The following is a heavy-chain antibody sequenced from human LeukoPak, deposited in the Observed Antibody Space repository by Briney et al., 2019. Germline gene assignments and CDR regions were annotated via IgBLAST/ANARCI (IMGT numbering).Heavy chain of an antibody. CDR3: APGKFDY. CDR1: GFTFNTYA. V-gene: IGHV3-64D*06. CDR2: IDHTGGTT. Sequence: GSLRLSCSASGFTFNTYALHWVRQAPGKGLEYVSAIDHTGGTTYYADSVKGRFTISRDNSKNTLYLQMSGLRTEDTAVYYCAPGKFDYWGQGTLVTVSS. J-gene: IGHJ4*02.